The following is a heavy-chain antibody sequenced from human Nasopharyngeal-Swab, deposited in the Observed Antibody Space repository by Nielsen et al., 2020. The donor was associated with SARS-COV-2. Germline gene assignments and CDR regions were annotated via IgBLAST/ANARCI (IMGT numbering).Heavy chain of an antibody. CDR3: AKEGEGGPNYFEF. J-gene: IGHJ4*02. CDR2: IYQNGYT. D-gene: IGHD3-10*01. V-gene: IGHV4-59*02. Sequence: SETLSLTCTVSGDSGISSYWSWLRQTPVKGLEWIGYIYQNGYTNYNPSLKSRITMSIETSRKQFSLRLRSATAADTAMYYCAKEGEGGPNYFEFWGQGNLVTVSS. CDR1: GDSGISSY.